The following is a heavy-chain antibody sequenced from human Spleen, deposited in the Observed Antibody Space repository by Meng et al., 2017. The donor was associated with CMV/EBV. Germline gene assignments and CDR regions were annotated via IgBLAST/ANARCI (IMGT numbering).Heavy chain of an antibody. V-gene: IGHV3-53*01. CDR1: GFTVSSNY. CDR3: ASGSYCSGGSCYSGVDY. CDR2: IYSGGST. J-gene: IGHJ4*02. D-gene: IGHD2-15*01. Sequence: GESLKISCAASGFTVSSNYMSWVRQAPGKGLEWVSVIYSGGSTYYADSVKGRFTISRDNSKNTLYLQMNSLRAEDTAVYYCASGSYCSGGSCYSGVDYWGQGTLVTVS.